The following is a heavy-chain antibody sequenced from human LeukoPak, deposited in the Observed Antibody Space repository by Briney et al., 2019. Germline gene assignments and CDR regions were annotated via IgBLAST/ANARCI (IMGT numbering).Heavy chain of an antibody. D-gene: IGHD3-10*01. CDR1: GFTFSSYS. CDR3: ASFVGGSGSRDY. Sequence: KPGGSLRLSCAAPGFTFSSYSMNWVRQAPGKGLEWVSSISSSSSYIYYADSVKGRFTISRDNAENSLYLQMNSLRAEDTAVYYCASFVGGSGSRDYWGQGTLVTVSS. J-gene: IGHJ4*02. V-gene: IGHV3-21*01. CDR2: ISSSSSYI.